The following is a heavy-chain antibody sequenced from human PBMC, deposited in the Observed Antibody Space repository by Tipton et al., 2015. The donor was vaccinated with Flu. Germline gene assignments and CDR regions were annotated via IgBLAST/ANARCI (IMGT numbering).Heavy chain of an antibody. Sequence: TLSLTCNVSGGSIGDYYWSWIRQPAGKGLEWIGRIYRNGDTNYNPSLNSRVTMSVDTSKNQFSLRLRSVTAADTAVYYCAREASHRAQVDYWGQGTLVTVSS. CDR2: IYRNGDT. CDR3: AREASHRAQVDY. V-gene: IGHV4-4*07. J-gene: IGHJ4*02. CDR1: GGSIGDYY. D-gene: IGHD1-14*01.